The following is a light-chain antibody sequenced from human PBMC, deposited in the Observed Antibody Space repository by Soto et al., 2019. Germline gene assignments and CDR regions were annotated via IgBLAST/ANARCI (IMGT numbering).Light chain of an antibody. CDR2: DVT. J-gene: IGLJ2*01. Sequence: QSALTQPPSASGSPGQSVTISCTGTLSDVGGQNSVSWYRQDPGKAPQLIVYDVTQRPSGVPDRFSGSRSGSTASLTVSGLQAEDEANYYCSSYTGTTVIFGAGTKLTVL. CDR1: LSDVGGQNS. V-gene: IGLV2-8*01. CDR3: SSYTGTTVI.